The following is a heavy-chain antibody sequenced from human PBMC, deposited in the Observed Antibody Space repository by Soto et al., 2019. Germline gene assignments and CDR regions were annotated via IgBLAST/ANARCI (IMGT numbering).Heavy chain of an antibody. V-gene: IGHV3-30-3*01. CDR2: ISYDGSYR. CDR3: ASHWDRGGGSHLWKFDL. J-gene: IGHJ2*01. D-gene: IGHD1-26*01. CDR1: GFALTPYA. Sequence: QEQLVESGGGVVQPGRSLRLSCAASGFALTPYAMHWVRQAPGKGLEWVAIISYDGSYRSYGDSVKGRFTISRDNSENSLYLQMDTLRSEDTSAYYYASHWDRGGGSHLWKFDLWGRGTLVTVSS.